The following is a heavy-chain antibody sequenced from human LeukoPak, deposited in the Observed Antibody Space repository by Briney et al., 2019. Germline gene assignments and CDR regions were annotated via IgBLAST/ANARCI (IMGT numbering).Heavy chain of an antibody. CDR2: IRSRANSYAT. J-gene: IGHJ6*03. Sequence: GGSLRLSCAASGFTFSGSAMHWVRQASGKGLEWVGRIRSRANSYATAYAASVKGRFTISRDDSKNTAYLQMNSLKTEDTAVYYCTRHPAAAAGAYYYYYMDVWGKGTTVTVSS. D-gene: IGHD6-13*01. CDR1: GFTFSGSA. CDR3: TRHPAAAAGAYYYYYMDV. V-gene: IGHV3-73*01.